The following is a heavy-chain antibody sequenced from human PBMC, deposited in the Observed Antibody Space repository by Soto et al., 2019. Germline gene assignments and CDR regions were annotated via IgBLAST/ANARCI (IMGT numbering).Heavy chain of an antibody. CDR1: GFTFGDYA. V-gene: IGHV3-49*04. J-gene: IGHJ4*02. CDR3: TRVSSDTAMVQSDY. CDR2: IRSKAYGGTT. D-gene: IGHD5-18*01. Sequence: GGSLRLSCTASGFTFGDYAMSWVRQAPGKGLEWVGFIRSKAYGGTTEYAASVKGRFTISRDDSKSIAYLQMNSLKTEDTAVYYCTRVSSDTAMVQSDYWGQGTLVTAPQ.